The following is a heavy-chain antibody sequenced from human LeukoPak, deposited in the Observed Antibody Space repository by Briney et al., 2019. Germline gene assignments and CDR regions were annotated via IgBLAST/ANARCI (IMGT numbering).Heavy chain of an antibody. CDR1: GGPISNYY. CDR2: IYYSGST. Sequence: WETLSLTCSVSGGPISNYYWSWIRQRPGKGLEWIGYIYYSGSTNYNPSLKSRDTITVDTSKYQLSLKLTSVTAADTAVYYCAREAGRVFDYWGQGTLVTVSS. J-gene: IGHJ4*02. D-gene: IGHD3-16*01. V-gene: IGHV4-59*01. CDR3: AREAGRVFDY.